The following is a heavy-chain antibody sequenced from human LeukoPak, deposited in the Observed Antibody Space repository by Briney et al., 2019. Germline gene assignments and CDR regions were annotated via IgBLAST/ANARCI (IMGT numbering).Heavy chain of an antibody. J-gene: IGHJ5*02. Sequence: GGSLRLSCAASGFTFSSYAMSWVRQAPGKGLEWVSAISGSGGSTYYADSVKGRFTISRDNSKNTLYLQMNSLRAEDTAVYYCAKVGYCSGGSCYPLNWFDPWGQGTLVTVSS. V-gene: IGHV3-23*01. CDR1: GFTFSSYA. CDR3: AKVGYCSGGSCYPLNWFDP. CDR2: ISGSGGST. D-gene: IGHD2-15*01.